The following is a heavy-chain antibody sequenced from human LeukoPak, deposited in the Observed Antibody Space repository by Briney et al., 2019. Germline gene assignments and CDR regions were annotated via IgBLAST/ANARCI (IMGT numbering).Heavy chain of an antibody. V-gene: IGHV1-18*01. D-gene: IGHD2-15*01. CDR1: GYTFTSYG. CDR2: ISAYNGNT. J-gene: IGHJ4*02. Sequence: VASVKVSCKASGYTFTSYGISWVRQAPGQGLEWMGWISAYNGNTNYAQKLQGRVTMTTDTSTSTAYMELRSLRSDDTAVYYCARDYCSGGSCYSSGLDYWGQGTLVTVSS. CDR3: ARDYCSGGSCYSSGLDY.